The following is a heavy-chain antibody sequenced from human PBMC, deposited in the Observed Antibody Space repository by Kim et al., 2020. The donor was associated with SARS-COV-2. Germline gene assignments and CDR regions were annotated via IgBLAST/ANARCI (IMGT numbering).Heavy chain of an antibody. J-gene: IGHJ3*02. CDR2: ISSSSSTI. CDR3: ARDTNYDFWSGYSAAFDI. V-gene: IGHV3-48*02. CDR1: GFTFSSYS. D-gene: IGHD3-3*01. Sequence: GGSLRLSCAASGFTFSSYSMNWVRQAPGKGLEWVSYISSSSSTIYYADSVKGRFTISRDNAKNSLYLQMNSLRDEDTAVYYCARDTNYDFWSGYSAAFDIWRQGTMVTVSS.